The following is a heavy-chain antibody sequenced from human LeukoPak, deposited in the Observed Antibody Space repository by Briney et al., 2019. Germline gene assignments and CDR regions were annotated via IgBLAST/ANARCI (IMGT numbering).Heavy chain of an antibody. Sequence: PGGSLRLSCTASGLDFSGSSMAWVRQAPGKGLEWVSAITSIDITYYADSLRGRFTISRDNSRNTSYLQMNSLTVEDTAVYYCVEGLRWSDYWGQGTLVTVSS. D-gene: IGHD4-23*01. CDR3: VEGLRWSDY. CDR1: GLDFSGSS. CDR2: ITSIDIT. J-gene: IGHJ4*02. V-gene: IGHV3-23*01.